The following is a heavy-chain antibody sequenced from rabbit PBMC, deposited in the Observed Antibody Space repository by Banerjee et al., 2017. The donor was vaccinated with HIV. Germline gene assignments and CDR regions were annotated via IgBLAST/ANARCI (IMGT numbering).Heavy chain of an antibody. D-gene: IGHD2-1*01. Sequence: QEQLVESGGDLVQPEGSLTLTCKASGFDFSSNAMCWVRQAPGKGLEWIACIYGGSSGSTWYASWAKGRFTISKTSSTTVTLQMTSLTAADTATYFCTRGGASYVDYGVPDLWGPGTLVTVS. CDR2: IYGGSSGST. J-gene: IGHJ4*01. CDR3: TRGGASYVDYGVPDL. CDR1: GFDFSSNA. V-gene: IGHV1S45*01.